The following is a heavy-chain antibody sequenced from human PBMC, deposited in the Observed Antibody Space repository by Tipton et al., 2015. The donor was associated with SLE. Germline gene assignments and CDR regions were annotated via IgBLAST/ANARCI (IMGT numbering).Heavy chain of an antibody. J-gene: IGHJ4*02. CDR1: GGSISSSGYS. V-gene: IGHV4-61*08. CDR3: ARQKLRSPLFDY. CDR2: ISYSGST. Sequence: LSCTVSGGSISSSGYSWSWIRQPPGKGLQWIGYISYSGSTNYNPSLKSRVTISIDTSKNQFSLKLTSVTAADTAVYYCARQKLRSPLFDYWGQGTLVTVSS. D-gene: IGHD3-16*01.